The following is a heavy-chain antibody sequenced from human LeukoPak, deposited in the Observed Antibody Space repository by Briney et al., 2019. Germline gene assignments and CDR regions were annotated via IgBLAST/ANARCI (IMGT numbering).Heavy chain of an antibody. D-gene: IGHD4-11*01. Sequence: KPSETLSLTCTVSGGSISSYYWSWIRQPPGKGLEWIGYIDYSGSPNYNPSLKSRVTISVDTSKNQFSLKLSSVTAADTAVYFCARHYPPDYTFDCWGRGTLVTVSS. V-gene: IGHV4-59*08. CDR1: GGSISSYY. CDR3: ARHYPPDYTFDC. J-gene: IGHJ4*02. CDR2: IDYSGSP.